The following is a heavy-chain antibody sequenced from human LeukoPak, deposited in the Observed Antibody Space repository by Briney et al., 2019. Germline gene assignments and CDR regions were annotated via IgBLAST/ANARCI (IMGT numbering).Heavy chain of an antibody. CDR2: ISSSSSYI. CDR1: GFTFSSYS. D-gene: IGHD5-24*01. Sequence: GGSRRLSCAASGFTFSSYSMNWVRQAPGKGLEWVSSISSSSSYIYYADSVKGRFTISRDNAKNSLYLQMNSLRAEDTAVYYCAREGRDGYNYNYWGQGTLVTVSS. CDR3: AREGRDGYNYNY. J-gene: IGHJ4*02. V-gene: IGHV3-21*01.